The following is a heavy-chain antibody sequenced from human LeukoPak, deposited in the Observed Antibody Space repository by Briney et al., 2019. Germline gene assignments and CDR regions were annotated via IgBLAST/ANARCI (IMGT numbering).Heavy chain of an antibody. CDR3: ARHGRAVMNVWFDP. CDR2: ISVYSGNT. D-gene: IGHD1-26*01. J-gene: IGHJ5*02. Sequence: ASVKVACKASGYTFTNHDISWVRQAPGQGLEWMGRISVYSGNTNYAQGFQGRVTMTTDTSTSTAYMELRSLRADDTAVYYCARHGRAVMNVWFDPWGQGTLVSVSS. CDR1: GYTFTNHD. V-gene: IGHV1-18*01.